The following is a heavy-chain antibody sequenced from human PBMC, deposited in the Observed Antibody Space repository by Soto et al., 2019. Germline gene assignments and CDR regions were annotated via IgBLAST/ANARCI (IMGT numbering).Heavy chain of an antibody. J-gene: IGHJ6*02. D-gene: IGHD2-15*01. CDR2: IHYSGST. CDR1: GGSIIRNIYY. Sequence: SETLSLTCTVSGGSIIRNIYYWVWIRQPPGKGLEWIGDIHYSGSTYYDSSLKTRVTISVDTSKNQFSLKLSSVTAADTAVYYCARGWPAVYYYYGMDVWGQGTTVTVS. V-gene: IGHV4-39*01. CDR3: ARGWPAVYYYYGMDV.